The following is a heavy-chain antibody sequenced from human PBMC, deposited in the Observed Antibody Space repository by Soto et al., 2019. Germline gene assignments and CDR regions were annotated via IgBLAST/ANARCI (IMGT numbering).Heavy chain of an antibody. Sequence: GASVKVSCKASGYTFTSYGISWVRQAPGQGLEWMGWISAYNGNTNYAQKLQGRVTMTTDTSTSTAYMELRSLRSDDTAVYYCVTDSVVVAANGYGMDVWGQGTTVTVSS. J-gene: IGHJ6*02. CDR3: VTDSVVVAANGYGMDV. V-gene: IGHV1-18*01. CDR2: ISAYNGNT. CDR1: GYTFTSYG. D-gene: IGHD2-15*01.